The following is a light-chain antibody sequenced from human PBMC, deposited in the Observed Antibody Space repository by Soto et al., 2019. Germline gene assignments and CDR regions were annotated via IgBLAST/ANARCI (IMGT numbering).Light chain of an antibody. CDR2: DNN. CDR1: SSNIGSNF. V-gene: IGLV1-51*01. J-gene: IGLJ1*01. CDR3: GTWDSSLSAHV. Sequence: QSVLTQPPSVSAAPGQKVTISCSGSSSNIGSNFVSWYQQLPGTAPKLLIYDNNKRPSGIPDRFSVSKSGTSATLGITGLQTGDEADYYCGTWDSSLSAHVFGTGTQLTVL.